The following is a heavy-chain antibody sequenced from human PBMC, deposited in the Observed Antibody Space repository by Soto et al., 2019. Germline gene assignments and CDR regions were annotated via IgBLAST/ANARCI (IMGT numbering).Heavy chain of an antibody. CDR3: ATYDSPYYFMDV. V-gene: IGHV4-59*13. D-gene: IGHD3-16*01. CDR2: MYYSGRS. CDR1: GGSITRYF. Sequence: QVQLQDSGPGLVQPSETLSLTCTVSGGSITRYFWSWIRQAPGKGLQWIGHMYYSGRSDYNPSLKSRVTISVDTSKNQFSLRLNSVTAADTAVYYCATYDSPYYFMDVWGKGTTVTVSS. J-gene: IGHJ6*03.